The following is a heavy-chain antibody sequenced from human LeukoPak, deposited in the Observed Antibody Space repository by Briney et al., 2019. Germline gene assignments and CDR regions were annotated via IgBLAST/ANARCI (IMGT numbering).Heavy chain of an antibody. CDR2: IYYSGST. Sequence: ETLSLTCTVSGGSISSSSYYWGWIRQPPGKGLEWIGSIYYSGSTYYNPSLKSRVTISVDTSKNQFSLKLSSVTAADTAVYYCARAGYCSGGSCYSPPVYWGQGTLITVSS. V-gene: IGHV4-39*07. J-gene: IGHJ4*02. CDR3: ARAGYCSGGSCYSPPVY. D-gene: IGHD2-15*01. CDR1: GGSISSSSYY.